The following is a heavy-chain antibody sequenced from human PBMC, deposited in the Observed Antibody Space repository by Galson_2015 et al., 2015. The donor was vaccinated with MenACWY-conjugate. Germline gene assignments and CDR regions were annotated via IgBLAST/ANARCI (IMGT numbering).Heavy chain of an antibody. V-gene: IGHV3-64D*06. J-gene: IGHJ4*02. CDR2: ITNDGGSA. CDR3: VKRYCTSTSCPRTAFYFDY. CDR1: GFSFSSYA. D-gene: IGHD2-2*01. Sequence: SLRLSCAASGFSFSSYAMHWVRQAPGKGLEYVSAITNDGGSAYYADSVRGRFTIYRDNSRNTLYLQMSSLRAEDTAVYYCVKRYCTSTSCPRTAFYFDYWGQETLVTVSS.